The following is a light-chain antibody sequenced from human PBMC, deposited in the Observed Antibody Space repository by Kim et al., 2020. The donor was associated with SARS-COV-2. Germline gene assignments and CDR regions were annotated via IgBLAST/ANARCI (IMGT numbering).Light chain of an antibody. CDR1: QNINNR. CDR3: QQYNYYPLT. CDR2: MAS. J-gene: IGKJ4*01. Sequence: SASVGDRVTITCRASQNINNRLAWYQQKPGKAPKFLIYMASTLETGVPSRFSGGGSGTEFTLTISSLQPDDFATYYCQQYNYYPLTFGGGTKLEIK. V-gene: IGKV1-5*03.